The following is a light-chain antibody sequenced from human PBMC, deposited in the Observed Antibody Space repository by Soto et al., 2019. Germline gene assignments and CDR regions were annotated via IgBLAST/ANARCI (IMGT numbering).Light chain of an antibody. J-gene: IGKJ4*01. CDR2: DVS. CDR1: QSVSSH. Sequence: EIVLTQSPATLSLSPGERATLSCRASQSVSSHLGWYQQKPGQAPRLLIYDVSNRATGIRARFSGSGYGTDFTHTISSLEPEDFAVYYCQQRSHWLSFAGGTKVEIK. CDR3: QQRSHWLS. V-gene: IGKV3-11*01.